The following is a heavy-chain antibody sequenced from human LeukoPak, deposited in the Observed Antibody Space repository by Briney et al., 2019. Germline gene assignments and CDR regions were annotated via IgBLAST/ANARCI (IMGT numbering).Heavy chain of an antibody. CDR2: INHSGST. CDR3: ACRVPRPYSSSWYGMGDY. D-gene: IGHD6-13*01. Sequence: SETLSLTCAVYGGSFSGYYWSWIRQPPGKGLEWIGEINHSGSTNYNPSLKSRVTISVDTSKNQFSLKLSSVTAADTAVYYCACRVPRPYSSSWYGMGDYWGQGTLVTVSS. CDR1: GGSFSGYY. J-gene: IGHJ4*02. V-gene: IGHV4-34*01.